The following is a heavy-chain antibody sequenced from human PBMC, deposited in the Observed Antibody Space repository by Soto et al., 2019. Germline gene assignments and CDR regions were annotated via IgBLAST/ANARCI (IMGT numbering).Heavy chain of an antibody. J-gene: IGHJ4*02. V-gene: IGHV3-23*01. CDR1: GFTFSSYA. D-gene: IGHD2-15*01. CDR3: ARRGSGSSYDC. Sequence: EVQLLESGGGLVQPGGSLRLSCAASGFTFSSYAMRWVRQAPGKGLEWVSAISGSGDSTYYADSVKGRFTISRDNSKNTLYLKMTSRRAEDTAIYYGARRGSGSSYDCWGQGTLVTVSS. CDR2: ISGSGDST.